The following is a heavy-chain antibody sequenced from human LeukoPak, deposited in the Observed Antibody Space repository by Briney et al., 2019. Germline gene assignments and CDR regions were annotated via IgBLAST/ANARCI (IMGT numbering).Heavy chain of an antibody. CDR2: IIPILGIA. V-gene: IGHV1-69*02. CDR3: ASIPHYYDSSGGWSY. J-gene: IGHJ4*02. CDR1: GYTLTELS. D-gene: IGHD3-22*01. Sequence: SVKVSCKVSGYTLTELSMHWVRQAPGQGLEWMGRIIPILGIANYAQKFQGRVTITADKSTSTAYMELSGLRSEDTAVYYCASIPHYYDSSGGWSYWGQGTLVTVSS.